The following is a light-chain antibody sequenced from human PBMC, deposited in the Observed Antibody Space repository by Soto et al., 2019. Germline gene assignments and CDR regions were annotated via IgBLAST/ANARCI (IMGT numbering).Light chain of an antibody. CDR2: EVS. Sequence: QSALTQPPSASGSPGQSVTISCTGTSSDVGGYNFVSWYQHHPGKSPKLMIYEVSKRPSGVPDRFSGSKSGNTASLTVSGLQAEDDADYYGSSRATNAGGDNWVFGGGTKLTV. V-gene: IGLV2-8*01. J-gene: IGLJ3*02. CDR1: SSDVGGYNF. CDR3: SSRATNAGGDNWV.